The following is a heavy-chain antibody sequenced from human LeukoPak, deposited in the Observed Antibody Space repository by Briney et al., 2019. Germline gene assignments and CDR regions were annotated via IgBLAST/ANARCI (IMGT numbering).Heavy chain of an antibody. CDR2: IYYSGST. V-gene: IGHV4-39*01. D-gene: IGHD2-2*01. CDR1: GGSISSSSYY. J-gene: IGHJ5*02. Sequence: SETLSLTCTVSGGSISSSSYYWGWIRQPPGKGLEWNGSIYYSGSTYYNPSLKSRVTISVDTSKNQFSLKLSSVTAADTAVYYCARQGAGGSSSTNWFDPWGQGTLVTVSS. CDR3: ARQGAGGSSSTNWFDP.